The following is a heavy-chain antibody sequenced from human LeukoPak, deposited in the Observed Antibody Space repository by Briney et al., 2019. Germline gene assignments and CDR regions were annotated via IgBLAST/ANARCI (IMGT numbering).Heavy chain of an antibody. D-gene: IGHD5/OR15-5a*01. Sequence: QTLSLTCAISGDSVSSNSGAWNWIRQSPGRGLEWLGKTYYRSEWYYDYAISVKSRMTINPDTSKNQFSLRLNSVTPEDTAVYYCARSTKLSTIRGYSYAMDVWGQGTTVTVSS. CDR1: GDSVSSNSGA. V-gene: IGHV6-1*01. J-gene: IGHJ6*02. CDR3: ARSTKLSTIRGYSYAMDV. CDR2: TYYRSEWYY.